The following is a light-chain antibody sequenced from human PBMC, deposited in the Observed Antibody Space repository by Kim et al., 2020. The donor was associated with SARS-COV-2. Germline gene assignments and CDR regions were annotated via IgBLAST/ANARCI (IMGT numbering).Light chain of an antibody. CDR1: NIENKD. CDR3: QMWDNSVV. J-gene: IGLJ2*01. V-gene: IGLV3-9*01. CDR2: RDT. Sequence: SYELTQPLSVSVALGQTARISCEGNNIENKDVHWYQQKPGQAPVLVIYRDTNRPSGIPERLSGSKSGNTATLTISRAQAGDEADFYCQMWDNSVVFGGGTQLTVL.